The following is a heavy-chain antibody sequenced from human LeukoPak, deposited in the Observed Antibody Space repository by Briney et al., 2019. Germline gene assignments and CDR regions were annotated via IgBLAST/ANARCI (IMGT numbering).Heavy chain of an antibody. CDR2: IFPGDSDT. D-gene: IGHD4-23*01. V-gene: IGHV5-51*01. CDR3: ARHTTVGGSLRFDY. J-gene: IGHJ4*02. Sequence: GESLKISCKGSGYGFSSYWIGWVGPMPGKGLGYMGIIFPGDSDTRYSQSFQGQVTISADNSITPAYLQWSSLKASDTAMYYCARHTTVGGSLRFDYWGQGTLVSVSS. CDR1: GYGFSSYW.